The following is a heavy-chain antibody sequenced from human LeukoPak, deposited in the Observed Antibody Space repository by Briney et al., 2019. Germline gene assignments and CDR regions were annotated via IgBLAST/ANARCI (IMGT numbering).Heavy chain of an antibody. V-gene: IGHV3-23*01. J-gene: IGHJ4*02. CDR2: ISGSGDGT. CDR3: AKPPVGATPYYFDY. Sequence: GGSLRLSCAASGFTFSSYAMSWVRQAPGKGLEWVSVISGSGDGTYYADPVKGRFTISRDNSKNTPYLQMNSLRAADTAVYYCAKPPVGATPYYFDYWGQGTLVTVSS. D-gene: IGHD1-26*01. CDR1: GFTFSSYA.